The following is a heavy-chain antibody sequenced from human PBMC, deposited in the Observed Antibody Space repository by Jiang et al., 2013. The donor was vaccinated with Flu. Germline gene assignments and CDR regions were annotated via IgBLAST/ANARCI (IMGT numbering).Heavy chain of an antibody. CDR3: TRGASVSSTGWYRRWFDP. CDR1: GYTFTGYY. V-gene: IGHV1-2*04. J-gene: IGHJ5*02. CDR2: IDPKSGGT. Sequence: SGAEVKKPGSSVKVSCKASGYTFTGYYLHWVRQAPGQGLEWVGWIDPKSGGTKYAQKFQGWVTMTRDTAISTAYMELSRLKSDDTALYYCTRGASVSSTGWYRRWFDPWGQGTL. D-gene: IGHD6-19*01.